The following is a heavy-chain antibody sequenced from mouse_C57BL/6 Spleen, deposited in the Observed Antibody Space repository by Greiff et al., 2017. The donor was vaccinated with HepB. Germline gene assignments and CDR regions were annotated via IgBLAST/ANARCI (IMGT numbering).Heavy chain of an antibody. CDR1: GYTFTDYY. CDR2: IYPGSGNT. J-gene: IGHJ1*03. D-gene: IGHD1-1*01. Sequence: QVQLQQSGAELVRPGASVKLSCKASGYTFTDYYINWVKQRPGQGLEWIARIYPGSGNTYYNEKFKGKATLTAEKSSSTAYMQLSSLTSEDSAVYFCVRSSVVPGYFDVWGTGTTVTVSS. CDR3: VRSSVVPGYFDV. V-gene: IGHV1-76*01.